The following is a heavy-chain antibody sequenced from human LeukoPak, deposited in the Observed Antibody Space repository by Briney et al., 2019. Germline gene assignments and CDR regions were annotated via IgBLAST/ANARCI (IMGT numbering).Heavy chain of an antibody. CDR3: AGGGRYGGNTGFDY. J-gene: IGHJ4*02. Sequence: ASVKVSCKASGYTFTSFAINWVRQAPGQGLEWMGWVSAYNGNTNYAQKLRGRVTMTTDTSTNTAYMELRSLRSDDTAVYYCAGGGRYGGNTGFDYWGQGALVTVSS. CDR2: VSAYNGNT. V-gene: IGHV1-18*01. CDR1: GYTFTSFA. D-gene: IGHD4-23*01.